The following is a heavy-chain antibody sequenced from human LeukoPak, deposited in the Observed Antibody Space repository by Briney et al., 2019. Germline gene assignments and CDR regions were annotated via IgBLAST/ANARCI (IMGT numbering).Heavy chain of an antibody. V-gene: IGHV4-39*01. Sequence: PSETLSLTCTVSGGSMITDNYYWVWIRQPPSKGLEWIANMYYNGGKQYSQSRSLTSRVTISVDTSANQFSLRLSSVTAADTAVYYCARRSYRADVDIWGQGTTVTVSS. J-gene: IGHJ6*02. D-gene: IGHD3-10*01. CDR2: MYYNGGK. CDR3: ARRSYRADVDI. CDR1: GGSMITDNYY.